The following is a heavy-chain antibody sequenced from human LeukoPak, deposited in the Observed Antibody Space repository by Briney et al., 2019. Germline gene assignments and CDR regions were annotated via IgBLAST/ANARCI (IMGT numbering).Heavy chain of an antibody. CDR1: GFTFSSYA. CDR3: AKNPTGALRQWLDY. J-gene: IGHJ4*02. V-gene: IGHV3-23*01. D-gene: IGHD6-19*01. CDR2: ISGSGGST. Sequence: GGSLRLSCAASGFTFSSYAMSWVRQAPGKGLEWVSAISGSGGSTYYADSVKGRFTISRDNSKNTLYLQMNSLRAEDTAVYYCAKNPTGALRQWLDYWGQGTLVTVSS.